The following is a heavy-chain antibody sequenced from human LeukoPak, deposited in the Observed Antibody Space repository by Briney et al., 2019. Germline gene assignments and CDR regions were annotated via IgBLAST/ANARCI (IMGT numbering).Heavy chain of an antibody. CDR2: IYYSGST. CDR1: GGSISSGGYY. CDR3: ARTRDYGFIDY. Sequence: PSQTLSLTCTVSGGSISSGGYYWTWIRQHPGKGLEWIGHIYYSGSTQYNPSLKSRVTISLDTSKKQFSLKLSSVTAADAAVYYCARTRDYGFIDYWGQGTLVTVSS. V-gene: IGHV4-31*03. D-gene: IGHD4-17*01. J-gene: IGHJ4*02.